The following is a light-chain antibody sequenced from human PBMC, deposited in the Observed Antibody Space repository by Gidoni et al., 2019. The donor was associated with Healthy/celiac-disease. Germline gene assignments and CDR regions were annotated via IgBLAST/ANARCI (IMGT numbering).Light chain of an antibody. CDR3: QPSYSTLWT. Sequence: DIQMTQSPSSLSASVGDRVTITCRASQSISSYLNWYQQKPGKAPKLLIYAASSLQSGVPSRFSGSGSGTDFTLTISSLQPEDFATYYCQPSYSTLWTFGQETKVEIK. CDR1: QSISSY. J-gene: IGKJ1*01. V-gene: IGKV1-39*01. CDR2: AAS.